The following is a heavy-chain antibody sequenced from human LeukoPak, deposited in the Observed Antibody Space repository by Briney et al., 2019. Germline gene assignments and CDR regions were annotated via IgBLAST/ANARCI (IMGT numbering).Heavy chain of an antibody. V-gene: IGHV1-18*01. CDR3: ARVALSGSYFHYWYFDL. CDR1: GYTFTSYG. J-gene: IGHJ2*01. Sequence: GASVKVSCKASGYTFTSYGISWVRRAPGQGLEWMGWISAYNGNTNYAQKLQGRVTMTTDTSTSTAYMELRSLRSDDTAVYYCARVALSGSYFHYWYFDLWGRGTLVTVSS. CDR2: ISAYNGNT. D-gene: IGHD1-26*01.